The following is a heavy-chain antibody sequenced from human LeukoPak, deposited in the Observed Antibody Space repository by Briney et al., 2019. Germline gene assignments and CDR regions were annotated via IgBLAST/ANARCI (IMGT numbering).Heavy chain of an antibody. J-gene: IGHJ4*02. V-gene: IGHV3-11*01. CDR2: ISSSGSTI. D-gene: IGHD2-15*01. CDR3: ARATGYCSGGSCYSDSLLDY. CDR1: GFTFSDYY. Sequence: PGGSLRLSCAASGFTFSDYYMSWIRQAPGKGLEWVSYISSSGSTIYYADSVKGRFTISRDNAKNSLYLQMNSLRAEDTAVYYCARATGYCSGGSCYSDSLLDYWGQGTLVTVSS.